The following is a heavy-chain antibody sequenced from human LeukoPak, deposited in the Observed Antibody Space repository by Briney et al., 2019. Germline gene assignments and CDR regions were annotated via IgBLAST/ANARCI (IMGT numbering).Heavy chain of an antibody. CDR2: INPSNGGT. J-gene: IGHJ6*03. CDR3: ARATRGYYYYYYMDV. Sequence: WASVKVSCKASGYTFTDYYIHWVRQAPGQGLEWMGWINPSNGGTNYAQKFQGRVTMTRDTSIGTAYMELSRLRSDDTAVYYCARATRGYYYYYYMDVWGKGTTVTASS. CDR1: GYTFTDYY. D-gene: IGHD1-14*01. V-gene: IGHV1-2*02.